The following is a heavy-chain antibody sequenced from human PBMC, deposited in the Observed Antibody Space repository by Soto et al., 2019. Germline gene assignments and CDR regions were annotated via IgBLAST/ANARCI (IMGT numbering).Heavy chain of an antibody. Sequence: GGSLRLSCSVSGFTFSNYAMHWVRQAPGKGLEYVSGITSDGDSTWHADSVKDRFTISRDNSKNTLFLQMSSLRVEDTAIYFCVKGNQLLRYYFEFWGPGTLVTVSS. V-gene: IGHV3-64D*06. J-gene: IGHJ4*01. CDR2: ITSDGDST. CDR3: VKGNQLLRYYFEF. D-gene: IGHD2-15*01. CDR1: GFTFSNYA.